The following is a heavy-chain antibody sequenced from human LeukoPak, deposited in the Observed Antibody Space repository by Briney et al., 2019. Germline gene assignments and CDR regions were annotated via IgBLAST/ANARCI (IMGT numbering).Heavy chain of an antibody. CDR1: GFTFSSYG. CDR3: AKDPCSTSCPIGG. CDR2: ISYDGSNK. J-gene: IGHJ4*02. Sequence: PGGSLRLSCAASGFTFSSYGMHWVRQAPGKGLEWVAVISYDGSNKYYADSVKGRFTISRDNSKNTLYLQMNGLRAEDTAVYYCAKDPCSTSCPIGGWGQGTLVTVSS. D-gene: IGHD2-2*01. V-gene: IGHV3-30*18.